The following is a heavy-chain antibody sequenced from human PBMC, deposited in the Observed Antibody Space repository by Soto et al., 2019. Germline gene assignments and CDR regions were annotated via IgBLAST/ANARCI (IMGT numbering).Heavy chain of an antibody. CDR3: ARVDSWFYFDY. CDR1: GFTFSDHY. J-gene: IGHJ4*02. D-gene: IGHD3-22*01. Sequence: EVQLVESGGGLVQPGGSLRLSCAASGFTFSDHYMDWVRQAPGKGLEWVGRTRNKANSYTTEYAASVKGRFTISRDDSKNSLYLQMNSLKTEDTAVYYCARVDSWFYFDYWGPGTLVTVSS. CDR2: TRNKANSYTT. V-gene: IGHV3-72*01.